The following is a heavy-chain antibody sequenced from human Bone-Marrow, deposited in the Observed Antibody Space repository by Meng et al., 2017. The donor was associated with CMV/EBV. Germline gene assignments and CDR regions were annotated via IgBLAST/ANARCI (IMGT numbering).Heavy chain of an antibody. J-gene: IGHJ4*02. CDR2: ISGSGGST. CDR1: GFTFSSYA. CDR3: ARDKTHRSNYYDSSGIV. V-gene: IGHV3-23*01. D-gene: IGHD3-22*01. Sequence: GGSLRLSCAASGFTFSSYAMSWVRQAPGKGLEWVSAISGSGGSTYYADSVKGRFTISRDNAKNSLYLRMNNLRAEDTAVYYCARDKTHRSNYYDSSGIVWGQGALVTVSS.